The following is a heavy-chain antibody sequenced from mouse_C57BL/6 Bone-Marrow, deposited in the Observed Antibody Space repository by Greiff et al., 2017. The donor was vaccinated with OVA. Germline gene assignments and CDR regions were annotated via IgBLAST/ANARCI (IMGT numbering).Heavy chain of an antibody. V-gene: IGHV3-6*01. D-gene: IGHD3-2*02. J-gene: IGHJ3*01. CDR3: AREAAQAWFAY. CDR2: ISYDGSN. Sequence: ESGPGLVKPSQSLSLTCSVTGYSITSGYYWNWIRQFPGNKLEWMGYISYDGSNNYNPSLKNRISITRDTSKNQFFLKLNSVTTEDTATYYCAREAAQAWFAYWGQGTLVTVSA. CDR1: GYSITSGYY.